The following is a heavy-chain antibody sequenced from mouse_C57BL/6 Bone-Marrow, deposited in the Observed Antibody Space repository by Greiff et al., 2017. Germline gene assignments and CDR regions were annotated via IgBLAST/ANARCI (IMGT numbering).Heavy chain of an antibody. D-gene: IGHD3-2*02. CDR3: ARPSAQASFAY. Sequence: EVKLVESGGGLVQPGGSLKLSCAASGFTFSDYYMYWVRQTPEKRLEWVAYISNGGGSTYYPDTVKGRFTISRDNAKNTLYLQMSRLKSEDTAMYYCARPSAQASFAYWGQGTLVTVSA. J-gene: IGHJ3*01. CDR2: ISNGGGST. CDR1: GFTFSDYY. V-gene: IGHV5-12*01.